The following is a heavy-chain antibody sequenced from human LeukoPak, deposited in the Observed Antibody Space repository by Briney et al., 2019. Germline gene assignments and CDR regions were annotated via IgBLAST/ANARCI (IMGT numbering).Heavy chain of an antibody. J-gene: IGHJ5*02. V-gene: IGHV7-4-1*02. Sequence: PVASVKVSCKASGYTFTSYAMNWVRQAPGQGLEWMGWINTNTGNPTYAQGFTGRFVFSLDTSVSTAYLQISSLKAEDTAVYYCARDTPEPNCSGGSCYQLDPWGQGTLVTVSS. D-gene: IGHD2-15*01. CDR1: GYTFTSYA. CDR3: ARDTPEPNCSGGSCYQLDP. CDR2: INTNTGNP.